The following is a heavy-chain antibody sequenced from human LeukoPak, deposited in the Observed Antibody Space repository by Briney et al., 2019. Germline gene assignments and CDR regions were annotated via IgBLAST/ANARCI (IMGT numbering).Heavy chain of an antibody. D-gene: IGHD6-6*01. Sequence: SETLSLTCTVFYGSFSGYYWTWIRQPPGKGLEWIAEINHNGNTNYNPSLKSRVTISVDTSKDQFSPKLSSVTAADTAVYYCARHGLVAARHAFDIWGQGTMVTVSS. V-gene: IGHV4-34*01. J-gene: IGHJ3*02. CDR1: YGSFSGYY. CDR3: ARHGLVAARHAFDI. CDR2: INHNGNT.